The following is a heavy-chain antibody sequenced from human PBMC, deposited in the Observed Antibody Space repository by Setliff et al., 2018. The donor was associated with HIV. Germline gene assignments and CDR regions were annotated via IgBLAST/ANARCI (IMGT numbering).Heavy chain of an antibody. D-gene: IGHD2-21*02. CDR2: IYSSGST. CDR3: ARIFGGNSAPFDY. J-gene: IGHJ4*02. CDR1: GGSISSYY. Sequence: SETLSLTCTVSGGSISSYYWSWIRQPPGKGLEWIGNIYSSGSTNYNPSLKSRVTISMDTSKTQFSLRLSSVTAADTAVYYCARIFGGNSAPFDYWGQGILVTVSS. V-gene: IGHV4-4*09.